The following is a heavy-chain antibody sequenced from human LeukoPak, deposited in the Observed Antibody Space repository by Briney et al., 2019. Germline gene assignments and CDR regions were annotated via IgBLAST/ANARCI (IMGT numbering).Heavy chain of an antibody. CDR3: ACGPPILLMPGGPSRFDY. CDR2: IIPIFGTA. D-gene: IGHD4-23*01. V-gene: IGHV1-69*05. CDR1: GGTFSSYA. J-gene: IGHJ4*02. Sequence: SVKVSCKASGGTFSSYAISWVRQAPGQGLEWMGGIIPIFGTANYAQKFQGRVTITTDESTSTAYMEPSSLRSEDTAVYYCACGPPILLMPGGPSRFDYWGQGTLVTVSS.